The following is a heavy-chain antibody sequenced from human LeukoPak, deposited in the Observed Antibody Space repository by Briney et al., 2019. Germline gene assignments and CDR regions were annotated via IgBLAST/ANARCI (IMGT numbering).Heavy chain of an antibody. Sequence: SETLSLTCAVYGGSFSDYSWSWIRQPPGKGLEWIGKVTHSGDTNYNPSLKSRVTMSVDTSKNQFSLKLTSVTAADTAVYYCAFSHTTPVAEDNWGQGTLVTVSS. CDR1: GGSFSDYS. CDR2: VTHSGDT. V-gene: IGHV4-34*01. D-gene: IGHD6-19*01. J-gene: IGHJ4*02. CDR3: AFSHTTPVAEDN.